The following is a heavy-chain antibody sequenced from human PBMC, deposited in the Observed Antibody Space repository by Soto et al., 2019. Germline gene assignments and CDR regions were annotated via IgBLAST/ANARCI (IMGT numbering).Heavy chain of an antibody. V-gene: IGHV3-66*01. Sequence: EVQLVESGGDLVQRGGSLRLSCAASGFDVSNTDMSWVRQAPGKGLEWVSVIYRGGYTNYADSVKGRFIVSRDSPKNTLYLQMDSLRAEDTAVYYCAREAIIVIAAPEYYFDYWGQGTLVTVSS. CDR3: AREAIIVIAAPEYYFDY. D-gene: IGHD3-22*01. CDR2: IYRGGYT. J-gene: IGHJ4*02. CDR1: GFDVSNTD.